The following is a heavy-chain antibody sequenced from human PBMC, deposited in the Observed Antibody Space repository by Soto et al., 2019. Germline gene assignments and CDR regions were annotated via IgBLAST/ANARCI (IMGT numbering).Heavy chain of an antibody. CDR1: GYTFTSYY. CDR2: INPSGGST. CDR3: ARDDSGSYHNPGVVDV. Sequence: ASVKVSCKASGYTFTSYYMHWVRQAPGQGLEWMGIINPSGGSTSYAQKFQGRVTMTRDTSTSTVYMELSSLRSEDTAVYYCARDDSGSYHNPGVVDVWGQGTTVTVSS. J-gene: IGHJ6*02. V-gene: IGHV1-46*01. D-gene: IGHD1-26*01.